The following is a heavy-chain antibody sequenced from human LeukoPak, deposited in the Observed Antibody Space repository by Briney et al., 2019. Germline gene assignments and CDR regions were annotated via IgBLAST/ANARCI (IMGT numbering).Heavy chain of an antibody. CDR3: ARDGAEYYDFWSGLYTGYYYYYMDV. CDR2: GSTSGGFI. D-gene: IGHD3-3*01. J-gene: IGHJ6*03. Sequence: GGSLRLTCAASGFSFSSYSMNWVRQAPGKGLEWVSSGSTSGGFIYYADSVKGRLTISRDNAKNSLYLQMNSLRAEDTAVYYCARDGAEYYDFWSGLYTGYYYYYMDVWGKGTAVTVSS. V-gene: IGHV3-21*01. CDR1: GFSFSSYS.